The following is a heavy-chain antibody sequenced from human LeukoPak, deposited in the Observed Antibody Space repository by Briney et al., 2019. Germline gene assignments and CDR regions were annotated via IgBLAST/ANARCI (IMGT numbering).Heavy chain of an antibody. CDR1: GFTFSSYG. V-gene: IGHV3-33*01. CDR2: IWYDGSNK. CDR3: ARVQGSPY. Sequence: GGSLRLSCAASGFTFSSYGMHWVRQAPGKGLEWVAVIWYDGSNKYYADSVKGRFTVSRDNAKNSLYLHINSLRAEDTAVYYCARVQGSPYWGQGTLVTVSS. J-gene: IGHJ4*02.